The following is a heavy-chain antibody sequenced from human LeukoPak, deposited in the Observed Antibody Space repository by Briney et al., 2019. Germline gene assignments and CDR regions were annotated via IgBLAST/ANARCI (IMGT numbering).Heavy chain of an antibody. V-gene: IGHV1-24*01. CDR3: ATGIAVAGTGDAFDI. J-gene: IGHJ3*02. D-gene: IGHD6-19*01. CDR1: GYTLTELS. Sequence: ASVKVSCKVSGYTLTELSMHWVRQAPGKGLEWMGGFDPEDGETIYAQKFQGRVTMTEDTSTDTAYMELTSLRSEDTAVYYCATGIAVAGTGDAFDIWGQGTMVTVSS. CDR2: FDPEDGET.